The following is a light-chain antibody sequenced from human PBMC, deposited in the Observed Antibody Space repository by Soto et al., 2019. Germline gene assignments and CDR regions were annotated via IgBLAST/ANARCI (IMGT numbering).Light chain of an antibody. J-gene: IGKJ1*01. CDR1: HGLLHSNGYNY. CDR3: MQPLQSWT. CDR2: LGS. Sequence: DIVMTHSPLSLAVTPGEPAAVSCRSSHGLLHSNGYNYLDWYLQKPGQSPQLLIYLGSNRASGVPDRFSGSGSGTDFTLKISRVEAEDVGVYYCMQPLQSWTFGQGTKVDIK. V-gene: IGKV2-28*01.